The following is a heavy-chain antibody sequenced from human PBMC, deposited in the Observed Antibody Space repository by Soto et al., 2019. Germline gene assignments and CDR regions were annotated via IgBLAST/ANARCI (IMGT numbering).Heavy chain of an antibody. CDR1: GYSFTSYW. J-gene: IGHJ4*02. D-gene: IGHD6-13*01. CDR3: ARLVRFSSSWSGGGY. V-gene: IGHV5-51*01. CDR2: IYPGDSDT. Sequence: GEPLKNSCNGSGYSFTSYWIGRVRQMTGKGLEWMGIIYPGDSDTRYSPSFQGQVTISADKSINTAHLQWSSLKASDSAMYYCARLVRFSSSWSGGGYWGQGTLVTVSS.